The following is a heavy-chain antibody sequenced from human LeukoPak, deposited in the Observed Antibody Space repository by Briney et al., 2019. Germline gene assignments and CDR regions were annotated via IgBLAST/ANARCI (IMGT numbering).Heavy chain of an antibody. CDR2: ISSSSSYI. D-gene: IGHD3-3*01. CDR3: ARRTNYDFDY. Sequence: GGSLRLSCAASGFTFSSYWMSWVRQAPGKGLEWVSSISSSSSYIYYADSVKGRFTISRDNAKNSLYLQMNSLRAEDTAVYYCARRTNYDFDYWGQGTLVTVSS. V-gene: IGHV3-21*01. J-gene: IGHJ4*02. CDR1: GFTFSSYW.